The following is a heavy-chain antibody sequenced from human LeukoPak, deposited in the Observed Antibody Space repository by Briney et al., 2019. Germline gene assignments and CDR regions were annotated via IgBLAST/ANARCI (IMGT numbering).Heavy chain of an antibody. V-gene: IGHV3-7*01. D-gene: IGHD3-10*02. Sequence: PGGSLRLSCAGSGFMFSTYWMSWVRQAPGKGLEWVANINQDGSENYYVDSVKGRFTISRDNAKNSLFLQMNSLRAEDTAVYYCAELGITMIGGVWGKGTTVTISS. CDR3: AELGITMIGGV. CDR2: INQDGSEN. J-gene: IGHJ6*04. CDR1: GFMFSTYW.